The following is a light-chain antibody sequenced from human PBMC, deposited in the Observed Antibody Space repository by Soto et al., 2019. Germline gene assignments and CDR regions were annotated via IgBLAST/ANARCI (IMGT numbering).Light chain of an antibody. CDR2: AAS. CDR3: QKYNSATPLSS. V-gene: IGKV1-27*01. CDR1: QGISNY. Sequence: DIQMTQSPSSLSASVGDRVTITCRASQGISNYLAWYQQKPGKVPKLLIYAASTLQSGVPSRFSGSGSGTDFTLTISSLQPEDVATYYCQKYNSATPLSSFGPGTKVDIK. J-gene: IGKJ3*01.